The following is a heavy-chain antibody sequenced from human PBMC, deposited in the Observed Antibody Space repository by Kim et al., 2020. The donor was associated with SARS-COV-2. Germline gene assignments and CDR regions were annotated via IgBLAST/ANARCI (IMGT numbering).Heavy chain of an antibody. CDR1: GFSISDYY. J-gene: IGHJ6*02. D-gene: IGHD3-16*02. CDR2: ISNRGSFT. Sequence: GGSLRLSCAASGFSISDYYMSWIRQASGKGLEWLSYISNRGSFTNYADSVKGRFTISRDNAKNSLYLQMNSLRAEDTAVYYCARDTTSGSYSYYGMDVWGHGPTATVS. CDR3: ARDTTSGSYSYYGMDV. V-gene: IGHV3-11*05.